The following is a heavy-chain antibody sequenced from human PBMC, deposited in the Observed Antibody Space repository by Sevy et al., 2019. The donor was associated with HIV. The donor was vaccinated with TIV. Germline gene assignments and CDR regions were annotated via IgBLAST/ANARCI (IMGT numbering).Heavy chain of an antibody. V-gene: IGHV3-53*01. CDR2: IYSGGST. CDR1: GFTVNTNY. Sequence: GGSLRLSCTASGFTVNTNYMSWVRQAPEKGLEWVSVIYSGGSTYYAASVKGRFTISRDNSKNTVYLQMNSLRAEDTAVYYCARFSGGSKGTAFDYWGQGTLVTVSS. D-gene: IGHD2-15*01. J-gene: IGHJ4*02. CDR3: ARFSGGSKGTAFDY.